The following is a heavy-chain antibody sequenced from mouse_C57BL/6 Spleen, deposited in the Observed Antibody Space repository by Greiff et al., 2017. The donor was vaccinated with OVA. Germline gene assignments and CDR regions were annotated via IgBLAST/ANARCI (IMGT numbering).Heavy chain of an antibody. CDR2: ISSGSSTI. V-gene: IGHV5-17*01. CDR3: ARGHDDYDKGDYYAMDY. Sequence: EVHLVESGGGLVKPGGSLKLSCAASGFTFSDYGMHWVRQAPEKGLEWVAYISSGSSTIYYADTVKGRFTIYSDNAKNTLFLQMTSLRSEDTAMYYCARGHDDYDKGDYYAMDYWGQGTSVTVSS. CDR1: GFTFSDYG. D-gene: IGHD2-4*01. J-gene: IGHJ4*01.